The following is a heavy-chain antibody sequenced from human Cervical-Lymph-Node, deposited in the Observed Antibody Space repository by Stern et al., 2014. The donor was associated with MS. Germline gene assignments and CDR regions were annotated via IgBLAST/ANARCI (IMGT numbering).Heavy chain of an antibody. J-gene: IGHJ6*02. V-gene: IGHV3-30*03. CDR2: ISYDGSNE. Sequence: VQLVESGGGVVQPGRSLRLSCAASGFTFSSYGMHWVRQAPGKGLEWVTLISYDGSNEYYADSVKGRFTISRDKSKNTVYLQMNSLRPEDTAVYYCARPRRPYFFRGNHHYYGMDVWGQGTRVSVSS. CDR3: ARPRRPYFFRGNHHYYGMDV. D-gene: IGHD2/OR15-2a*01. CDR1: GFTFSSYG.